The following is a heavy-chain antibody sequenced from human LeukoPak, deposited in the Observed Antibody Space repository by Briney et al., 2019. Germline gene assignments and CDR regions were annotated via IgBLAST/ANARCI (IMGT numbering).Heavy chain of an antibody. J-gene: IGHJ4*02. CDR2: IYYSGST. CDR1: GGSMSPYH. Sequence: SETLSLTCTVSGGSMSPYHWGWIRQPPGKGLEWTGYIYYSGSTNYNPSLNSRVTISVDTSKNQFSLRLSSVTAAGTAIYYCARAVSGRFDYWGQGTLVTVSS. CDR3: ARAVSGRFDY. V-gene: IGHV4-59*08. D-gene: IGHD6-19*01.